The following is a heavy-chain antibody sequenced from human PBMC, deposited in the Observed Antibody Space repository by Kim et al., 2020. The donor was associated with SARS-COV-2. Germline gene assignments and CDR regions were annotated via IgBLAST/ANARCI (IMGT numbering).Heavy chain of an antibody. D-gene: IGHD3-9*01. CDR2: INTNTGNP. CDR1: GYTFTSYA. Sequence: ASVKVSCKASGYTFTSYAMNWVRQAPGQGLEWMGWINTNTGNPTYAQGFTGRFVFSLDTSVSTAYLQISSLKAEDTAVYYCARGGGRDILTGYYSWSTLGDWGQGTLVTVSS. J-gene: IGHJ4*02. V-gene: IGHV7-4-1*02. CDR3: ARGGGRDILTGYYSWSTLGD.